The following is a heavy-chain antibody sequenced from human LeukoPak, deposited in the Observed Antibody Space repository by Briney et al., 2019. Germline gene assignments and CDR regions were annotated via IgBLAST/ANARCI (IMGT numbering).Heavy chain of an antibody. J-gene: IGHJ4*02. CDR3: ARDSPGLLRGGYFDY. D-gene: IGHD3-22*01. Sequence: SETLSLTCTVSGVSVSSGSYYWSWIRQPPGKGLEWIGYIYYSGSTNYNPSLKSRVTISVDTSKNQFSLKLSSVTAADTAVYYCARDSPGLLRGGYFDYWGQGTLVTVSS. CDR2: IYYSGST. CDR1: GVSVSSGSYY. V-gene: IGHV4-61*01.